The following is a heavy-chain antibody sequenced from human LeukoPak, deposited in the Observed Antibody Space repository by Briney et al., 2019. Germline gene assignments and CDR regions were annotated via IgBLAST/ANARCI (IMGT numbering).Heavy chain of an antibody. V-gene: IGHV3-30-3*01. Sequence: GGSLRLSCAASGFTFSSYAMHWVRQAPGKGLEWVAVISYDGSNKYYADSVKGRFTISRDNAKNSLSLQMNSLRVEDTALYYCAKGGYYDVLTGNDRYFDYWGQGTLVTVSS. D-gene: IGHD3-9*01. CDR2: ISYDGSNK. J-gene: IGHJ4*02. CDR3: AKGGYYDVLTGNDRYFDY. CDR1: GFTFSSYA.